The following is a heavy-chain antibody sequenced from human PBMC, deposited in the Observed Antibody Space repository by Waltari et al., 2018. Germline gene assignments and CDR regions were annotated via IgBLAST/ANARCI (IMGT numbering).Heavy chain of an antibody. CDR1: GFHFPRSA. CDR2: ITSSSRST. V-gene: IGHV3-23*01. CDR3: AKGTAAFYYGMDV. J-gene: IGHJ6*02. D-gene: IGHD3-16*01. Sequence: EVQLLESGGDLVQPGGSLTRSCAASGFHFPRSAMKGVGQAPGKGREWVSAITSSSRSTYYADSVKGRFTISRDNSKNTAYLQMNSLRAGDTAIYYCAKGTAAFYYGMDVWGQGTTVTVSS.